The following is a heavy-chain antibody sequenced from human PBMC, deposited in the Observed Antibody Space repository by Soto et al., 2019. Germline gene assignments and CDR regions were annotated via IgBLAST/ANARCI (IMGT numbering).Heavy chain of an antibody. CDR3: ARDLDPSGSYYTDY. Sequence: ASVKVSCKASGYNFMPYGVNWVRQAPGQGLEWMGWISPWKGNTNYAQSFQGRVTMTTDTSTSTAYMELGSLTSDDAAVYYCARDLDPSGSYYTDYWGPGTLVTVSS. J-gene: IGHJ4*02. D-gene: IGHD3-10*01. CDR2: ISPWKGNT. CDR1: GYNFMPYG. V-gene: IGHV1-18*04.